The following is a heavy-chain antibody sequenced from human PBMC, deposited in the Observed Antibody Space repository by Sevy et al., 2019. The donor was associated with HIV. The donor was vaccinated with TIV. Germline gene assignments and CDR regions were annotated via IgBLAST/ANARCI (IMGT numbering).Heavy chain of an antibody. Sequence: ASVKVSCKASGYNFNTYGMTWVRQAPGQGLEWVGWIGVNNGKTNYAARLQARISMTADTSTSTVYMELRTLTSDDTAMYFCARDSYYYDMHSSYRPPDYWGQGTLVTVSS. CDR1: GYNFNTYG. V-gene: IGHV1-18*01. D-gene: IGHD3-22*01. J-gene: IGHJ4*02. CDR2: IGVNNGKT. CDR3: ARDSYYYDMHSSYRPPDY.